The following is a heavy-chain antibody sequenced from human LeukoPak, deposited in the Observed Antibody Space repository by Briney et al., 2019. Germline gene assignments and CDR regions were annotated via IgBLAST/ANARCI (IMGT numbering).Heavy chain of an antibody. CDR2: IIPIFGTP. CDR3: ARGPIGGLRKGFDI. Sequence: GASVKVSCKASGGTFSSYAISWVRQAPGQGLAWMGGIIPIFGTPNYAQHFQGRVTMTTDTAVTTAYMDLDGLISDDAAVYFCARGPIGGLRKGFDIWGQGTLVTVSS. D-gene: IGHD1-26*01. V-gene: IGHV1-69*05. J-gene: IGHJ4*02. CDR1: GGTFSSYA.